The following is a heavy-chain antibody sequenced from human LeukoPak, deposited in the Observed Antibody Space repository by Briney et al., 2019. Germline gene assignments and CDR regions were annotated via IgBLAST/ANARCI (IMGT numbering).Heavy chain of an antibody. J-gene: IGHJ6*02. D-gene: IGHD6-13*01. CDR1: GFTFSSYW. Sequence: GGSLRLSCAASGFTFSSYWMTWVRQAPGKGLEWVANIKQDGSEKYYVDSVKGRFTISRDNAKNSLYLQMNSLRAEDTAVYYCAREQQLVRYYYYYGMDVWGQGTTVTVSS. V-gene: IGHV3-7*01. CDR2: IKQDGSEK. CDR3: AREQQLVRYYYYYGMDV.